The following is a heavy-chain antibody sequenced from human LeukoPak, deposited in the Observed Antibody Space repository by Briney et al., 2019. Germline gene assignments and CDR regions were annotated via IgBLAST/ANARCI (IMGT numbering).Heavy chain of an antibody. J-gene: IGHJ5*02. D-gene: IGHD3-10*01. CDR2: IKQDGSEK. CDR3: ARERGSGSYHPFDP. CDR1: GFTFSSYW. Sequence: GGSLRLSCVASGFTFSSYWMSWVRQTPGKGLEWVANIKQDGSEKNYIDSVKGRFTISRDNAKDSLYLQMNSPRADDTAIYYCARERGSGSYHPFDPWGQGTLAIVSS. V-gene: IGHV3-7*01.